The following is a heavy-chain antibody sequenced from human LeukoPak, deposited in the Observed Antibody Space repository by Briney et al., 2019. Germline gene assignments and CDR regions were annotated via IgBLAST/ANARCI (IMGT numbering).Heavy chain of an antibody. CDR2: ISDDGSNK. CDR1: GFTFSNYA. D-gene: IGHD1-26*01. CDR3: ARGGELPSAFDY. V-gene: IGHV3-30-3*01. Sequence: PGRSLRLSCAASGFTFSNYAMHWVRQAPGKGLEWVALISDDGSNKYYADSVKGRFTISRDNSKNTLFLQMNSLRAEDTAVYYCARGGELPSAFDYWGQGTLVADCS. J-gene: IGHJ4*02.